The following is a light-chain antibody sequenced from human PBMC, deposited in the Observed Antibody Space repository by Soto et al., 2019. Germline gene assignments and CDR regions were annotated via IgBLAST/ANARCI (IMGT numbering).Light chain of an antibody. Sequence: DIQMTQSPSSLSASVGDRVTITCRASQAISSYLAWYQQKPGKVPELLIYSASTLQSGVPSRFSGSGSGTDFTPTISRLQPEDVATYYCQKYNSAPLTFGGGTKVDIK. J-gene: IGKJ4*01. CDR1: QAISSY. CDR3: QKYNSAPLT. CDR2: SAS. V-gene: IGKV1-27*01.